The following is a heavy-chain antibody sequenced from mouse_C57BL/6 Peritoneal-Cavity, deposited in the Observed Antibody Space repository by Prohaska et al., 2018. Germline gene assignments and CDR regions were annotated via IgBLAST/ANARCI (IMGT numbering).Heavy chain of an antibody. CDR1: GYAFSSSW. Sequence: ASLKISCKASGYAFSSSWMNWVKQRPGKGLEWIGRIYPGDGDTNYNGMLKGKATLTADKSSSTAYMQLSSLTSEDSAVYFCAREYYYGSSYNFDVWGTGTTVTVSS. CDR2: IYPGDGDT. J-gene: IGHJ1*03. V-gene: IGHV1-82*01. D-gene: IGHD1-1*01. CDR3: AREYYYGSSYNFDV.